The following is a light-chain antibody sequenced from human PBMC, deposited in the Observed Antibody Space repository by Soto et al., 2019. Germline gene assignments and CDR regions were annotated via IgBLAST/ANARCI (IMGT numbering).Light chain of an antibody. CDR1: QSVSSNY. CDR2: GAS. Sequence: ELEETRDAETRRFCRGERANLSCRASQSVSSNYLAWYQQKPGQPPRLLMYGASSRATGIPDRFSGSGPGTDFTLTLSTLDPEDFAMHYCQQSGSSLISFAQGTLLEIK. CDR3: QQSGSSLIS. J-gene: IGKJ5*01. V-gene: IGKV3-20*01.